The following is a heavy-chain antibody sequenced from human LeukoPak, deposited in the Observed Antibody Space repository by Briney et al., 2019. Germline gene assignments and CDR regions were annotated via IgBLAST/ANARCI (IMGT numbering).Heavy chain of an antibody. Sequence: GGSLRLSCAASGFTFSSYSMNWVRQAPGKGLEWVSSISSSSSYIYYADSVKGRFTISRDNAKNSLYLQMNSLRAEDTAVYYCARDQESGVQLWLEYYWGQGTLVTVSS. V-gene: IGHV3-21*01. CDR2: ISSSSSYI. CDR1: GFTFSSYS. J-gene: IGHJ4*02. D-gene: IGHD5-18*01. CDR3: ARDQESGVQLWLEYY.